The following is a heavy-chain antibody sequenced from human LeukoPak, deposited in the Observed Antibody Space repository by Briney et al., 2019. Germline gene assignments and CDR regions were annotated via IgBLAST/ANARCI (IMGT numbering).Heavy chain of an antibody. CDR1: GFTFSSYA. J-gene: IGHJ4*02. D-gene: IGHD3-22*01. V-gene: IGHV3-23*01. CDR3: AKDSDYDSSGYYYVGFDY. CDR2: ISGSGGST. Sequence: GGSLRLSCAASGFTFSSYAMSWVRQAPGKGLEWVSAISGSGGSTYYADSVKGRFTISRDNSKNTLYLQMNSLRAEDTAVYYCAKDSDYDSSGYYYVGFDYWGREPWSPSPQ.